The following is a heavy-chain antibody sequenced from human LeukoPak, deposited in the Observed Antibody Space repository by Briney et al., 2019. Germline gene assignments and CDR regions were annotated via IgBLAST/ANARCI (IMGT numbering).Heavy chain of an antibody. CDR3: ARGVFATGWYPDNFDY. CDR1: GFDFSSYW. D-gene: IGHD6-19*01. J-gene: IGHJ4*02. CDR2: VNQAGSDK. Sequence: GGSLRLSCAASGFDFSSYWISWVRQAPGKGLEWVANVNQAGSDKYYMDSVKGRFTISRGNAENSVFLQMDSLRVEDTAVYYCARGVFATGWYPDNFDYWGQGTLVTVSS. V-gene: IGHV3-7*01.